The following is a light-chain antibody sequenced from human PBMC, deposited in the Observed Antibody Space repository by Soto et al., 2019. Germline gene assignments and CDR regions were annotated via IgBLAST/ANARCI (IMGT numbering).Light chain of an antibody. CDR3: QQLDSFPLT. V-gene: IGKV1-12*01. J-gene: IGKJ5*01. CDR1: QGISSL. CDR2: AAS. Sequence: DMQMTQSPSFVSSSAGDRVTITCGASQGISSLLAWYQQKPGRAPKLLIYAASRLQGGVPLRFSGSGSGTEFTLSISSLQPEDVATYYCQQLDSFPLTFGQGTRLEIK.